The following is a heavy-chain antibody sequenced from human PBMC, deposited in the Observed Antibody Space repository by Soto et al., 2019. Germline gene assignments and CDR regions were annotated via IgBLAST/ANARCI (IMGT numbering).Heavy chain of an antibody. J-gene: IGHJ4*02. Sequence: GGSLRLSCAVSGVTLTNVWMNWVRQAPGKGPEWVGRIKSKTDGRVIFYADFVKGRFTVSRDNSKNTIYLQVNSLRAEDTAVYYCAREPYGDSQYFDYWGQGTLVTVSS. CDR2: IKSKTDGRVI. CDR1: GVTLTNVW. V-gene: IGHV3-15*07. D-gene: IGHD2-21*02. CDR3: AREPYGDSQYFDY.